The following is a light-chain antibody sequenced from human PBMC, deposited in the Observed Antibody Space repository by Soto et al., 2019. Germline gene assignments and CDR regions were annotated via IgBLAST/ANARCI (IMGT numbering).Light chain of an antibody. CDR3: SSYVTTNVVV. V-gene: IGLV2-8*01. CDR1: RDDVGGYNY. CDR2: EVY. Sequence: QSGLTQPPSASGSPGQSVTISCTGTRDDVGGYNYVSWFQHHPGKAPKLMIYEVYKRPSGVPARFSGSKSGNTASLTVSGLQAGDEAIYYCSSYVTTNVVVFGGGTQLTVL. J-gene: IGLJ2*01.